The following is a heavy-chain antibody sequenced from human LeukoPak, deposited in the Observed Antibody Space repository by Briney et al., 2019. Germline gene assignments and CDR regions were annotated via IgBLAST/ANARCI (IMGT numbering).Heavy chain of an antibody. Sequence: PGGSLRLSCAASGFTFSSYEMNWLPQAPGKGLEWGSYISSSGSTIYYADPVKGRFTISRDNAKNSLYLQMNSLRAEDTAVYYCAELGITMIGGVWGKGTTVTISS. J-gene: IGHJ6*04. D-gene: IGHD3-10*02. CDR1: GFTFSSYE. CDR3: AELGITMIGGV. CDR2: ISSSGSTI. V-gene: IGHV3-48*03.